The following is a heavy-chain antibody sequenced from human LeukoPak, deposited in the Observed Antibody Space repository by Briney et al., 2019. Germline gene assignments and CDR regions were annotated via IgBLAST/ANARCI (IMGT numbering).Heavy chain of an antibody. J-gene: IGHJ4*02. V-gene: IGHV3-23*01. D-gene: IGHD6-19*01. CDR1: GSTFSSHA. CDR3: AKGLAVAGHFDY. CDR2: ISGSGGST. Sequence: GRSLSLSCAASGSTFSSHAMSWVRQAPGEGLEWVSAISGSGGSTYYADSVNGRFTISRDKAKNTLYLQMNSLRAEDTAVYYCAKGLAVAGHFDYWGQGTLVTVSS.